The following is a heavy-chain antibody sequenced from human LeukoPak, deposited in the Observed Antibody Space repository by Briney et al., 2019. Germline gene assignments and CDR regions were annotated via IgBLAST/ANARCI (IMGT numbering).Heavy chain of an antibody. Sequence: GASVKVSCKASGYTLTGYYMHWVRQAPGQGLEWMGWINGNTGDTRYAEKFQGRVTMTRDTSINTAYMELRSLTSDDSAVHYCARDGAVTGSYNWFDPWGQGTLVTVSS. CDR2: INGNTGDT. D-gene: IGHD6-19*01. CDR1: GYTLTGYY. J-gene: IGHJ5*02. CDR3: ARDGAVTGSYNWFDP. V-gene: IGHV1-2*02.